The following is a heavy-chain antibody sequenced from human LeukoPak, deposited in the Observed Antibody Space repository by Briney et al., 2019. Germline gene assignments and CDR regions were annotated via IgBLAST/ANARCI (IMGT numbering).Heavy chain of an antibody. D-gene: IGHD3-16*01. CDR1: GFTFSDSW. Sequence: PGGSLRLSCAASGFTFSDSWVSWVRQAPGKGLEWVANMNQDGSVKDYVDSVKGRFTISRDNARNSLYLQMSSLRAEDTAVYYCATYTHWVAGDVWGQGTTVTVSS. V-gene: IGHV3-7*01. CDR3: ATYTHWVAGDV. J-gene: IGHJ6*02. CDR2: MNQDGSVK.